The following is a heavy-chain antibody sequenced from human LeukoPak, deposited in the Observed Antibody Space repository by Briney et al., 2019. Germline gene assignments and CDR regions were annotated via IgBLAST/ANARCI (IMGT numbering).Heavy chain of an antibody. CDR3: AKVIGARPFDP. D-gene: IGHD6-6*01. Sequence: GGSLRLSCTASGFTFSSFAMTWVRQAPGKGLEWVSVISGSGSGTYYADSVKGRFSISRDNSKNTVYLQVNSLRVEDTAIYYCAKVIGARPFDPWGEGTLVTVSS. CDR1: GFTFSSFA. J-gene: IGHJ5*02. V-gene: IGHV3-23*01. CDR2: ISGSGSGT.